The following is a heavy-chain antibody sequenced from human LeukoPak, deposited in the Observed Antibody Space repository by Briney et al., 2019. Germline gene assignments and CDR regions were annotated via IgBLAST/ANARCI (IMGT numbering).Heavy chain of an antibody. J-gene: IGHJ4*02. V-gene: IGHV4-34*01. Sequence: SETLSLTCAVYGGSFSGYYWSWIRQPPGKGLEWIGEINHSGSTNYNPSLKSRVTISVDTSKNQFSLKLSSVTAADTAVYYCARSWYYYDSSGYSAFDYWGQGTLVTVSS. CDR3: ARSWYYYDSSGYSAFDY. CDR1: GGSFSGYY. D-gene: IGHD3-22*01. CDR2: INHSGST.